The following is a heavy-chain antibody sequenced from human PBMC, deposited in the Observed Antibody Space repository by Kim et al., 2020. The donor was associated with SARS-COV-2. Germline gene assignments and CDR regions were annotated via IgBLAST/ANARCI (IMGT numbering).Heavy chain of an antibody. CDR1: GFTFDDYA. V-gene: IGHV3-43D*04. CDR3: AKDIRGYSSSWAFDY. D-gene: IGHD6-13*01. Sequence: GGSLRLSCAASGFTFDDYAMHWVRQAPGKGLEWVSLISWDGGSTYYADSVKGRFTISRDNSNNTLYLQMNSLRAEDTALYYCAKDIRGYSSSWAFDYWGQGTLVTVSS. J-gene: IGHJ4*02. CDR2: ISWDGGST.